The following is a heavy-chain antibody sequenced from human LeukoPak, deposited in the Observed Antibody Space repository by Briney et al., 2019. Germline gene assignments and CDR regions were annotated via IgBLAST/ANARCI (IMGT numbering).Heavy chain of an antibody. CDR1: GFTFSSYW. CDR3: ARESRYFDWFPIMDV. CDR2: IKQDGSEK. Sequence: GGSLRLSCAASGFTFSSYWMSWVRQAPGKGLEWVANIKQDGSEKYYVDSVKGPFTISRDNAKNSLYLQMNSLRAEDTAVYYCARESRYFDWFPIMDVWGQGTTVTVSS. J-gene: IGHJ6*02. D-gene: IGHD3-9*01. V-gene: IGHV3-7*01.